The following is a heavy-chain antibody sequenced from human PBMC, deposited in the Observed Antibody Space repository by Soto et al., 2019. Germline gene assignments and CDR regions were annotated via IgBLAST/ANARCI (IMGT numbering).Heavy chain of an antibody. CDR3: AKDSHPQNWNDLSYYYYYGMDV. V-gene: IGHV3-43*01. CDR2: ISWDGGST. Sequence: GGSLRLSCAASGFTFDDYTMHWVRQAPGKGLEWVSLISWDGGSTYYADSVKGRFTISRDNSKNSLYLQMNSLRTEDTALYYCAKDSHPQNWNDLSYYYYYGMDVWGQGTTVTVSS. J-gene: IGHJ6*02. CDR1: GFTFDDYT. D-gene: IGHD1-1*01.